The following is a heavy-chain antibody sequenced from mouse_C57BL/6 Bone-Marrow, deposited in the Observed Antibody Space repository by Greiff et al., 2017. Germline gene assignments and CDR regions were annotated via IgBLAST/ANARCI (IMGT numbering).Heavy chain of an antibody. V-gene: IGHV14-4*01. CDR1: GFNFKDDY. CDR2: IDPEIGDT. D-gene: IGHD2-3*01. CDR3: SSFDGNYFDF. Sequence: EVQRVESGAELVRPGASVKLSCTASGFNFKDDYIHWVKQRPEQGLEWIGWIDPEIGDTEYASKFQGKATITSDTSSNTAYLQLSSLTSEDTAVYYCSSFDGNYFDFWGQGTPLTVAS. J-gene: IGHJ2*01.